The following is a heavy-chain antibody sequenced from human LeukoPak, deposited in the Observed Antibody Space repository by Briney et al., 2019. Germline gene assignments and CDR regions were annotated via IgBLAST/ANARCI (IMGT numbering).Heavy chain of an antibody. CDR1: GFTFSTYS. V-gene: IGHV3-48*01. CDR2: ISISSGII. Sequence: GGSLRLSCAASGFTFSTYSMNWVRQAPGKGLEWVSYISISSGIIYYADSVKGRFTISRDNAKNSLYLQMNSLRAEDTAVYYCAKDMHYGSGSYYYYYMDVWGKGTTVTISS. J-gene: IGHJ6*03. D-gene: IGHD3-10*01. CDR3: AKDMHYGSGSYYYYYMDV.